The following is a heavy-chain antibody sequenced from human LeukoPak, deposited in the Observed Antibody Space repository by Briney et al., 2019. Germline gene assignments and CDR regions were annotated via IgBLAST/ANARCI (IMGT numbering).Heavy chain of an antibody. CDR3: AREITMIVVVITGYFDY. D-gene: IGHD3-22*01. J-gene: IGHJ4*02. V-gene: IGHV3-30-3*01. Sequence: GRSLRLSCAASGFTFSSYAMHWVRQAPGKGLEWVAVISYDGSNKYYADSLKGRFTISRDNSKNTLYLQMNSLRAEDTAVYYCAREITMIVVVITGYFDYWGQGTLVTVSS. CDR2: ISYDGSNK. CDR1: GFTFSSYA.